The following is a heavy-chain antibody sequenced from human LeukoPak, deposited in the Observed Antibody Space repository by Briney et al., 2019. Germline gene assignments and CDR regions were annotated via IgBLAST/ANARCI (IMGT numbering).Heavy chain of an antibody. CDR2: ISYSGST. V-gene: IGHV4-59*01. Sequence: SETRSLTCTVSGGSISSYYWSWIRQPPGKGLEWIGYISYSGSTNYNPSLKSRVTISVDTSKNQFSLKLSSVTSADTAVYYCARGGGPPSYFDYWGQGTLVTVSS. D-gene: IGHD3-16*01. CDR3: ARGGGPPSYFDY. J-gene: IGHJ4*02. CDR1: GGSISSYY.